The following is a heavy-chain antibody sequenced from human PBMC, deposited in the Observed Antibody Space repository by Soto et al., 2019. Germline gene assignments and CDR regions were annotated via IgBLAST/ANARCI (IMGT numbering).Heavy chain of an antibody. CDR2: IYHGGST. CDR1: GGSISSGGYS. Sequence: SETLSLTCSVSGGSISSGGYSWTWIRQPPGKGLEWIGYIYHGGSTYYSPSLKSRVTISLDRSKNQFSLELRSVTAADTAVYYCARGGAGSGYYLFDSWGQGTLVTVSS. J-gene: IGHJ4*02. V-gene: IGHV4-30-2*01. CDR3: ARGGAGSGYYLFDS. D-gene: IGHD3-22*01.